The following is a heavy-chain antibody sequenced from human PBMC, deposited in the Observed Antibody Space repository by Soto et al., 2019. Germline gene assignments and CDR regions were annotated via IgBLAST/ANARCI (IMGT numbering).Heavy chain of an antibody. J-gene: IGHJ6*02. CDR3: TIFHSHGMDV. Sequence: QVELAQSGVEVKKPGASVKISCKTSGYDFIAYALHWVRQAPGQRPEWMGWINAANGDTKYSQKFQGRVTMTAATSASTGYLEMRSLKSDDTAVYYCTIFHSHGMDVWGQGTNVTVSS. D-gene: IGHD3-3*01. CDR2: INAANGDT. V-gene: IGHV1-3*01. CDR1: GYDFIAYA.